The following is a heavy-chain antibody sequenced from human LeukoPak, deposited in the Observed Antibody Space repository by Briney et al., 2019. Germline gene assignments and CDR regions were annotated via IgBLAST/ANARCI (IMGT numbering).Heavy chain of an antibody. D-gene: IGHD3-22*01. V-gene: IGHV4-4*08. J-gene: IGHJ5*02. Sequence: SETLSLTCAVSAGSICNSYCSWARQPPGKGLEFIGYISTGGDINYSPSLRSRATMSINPSNNQLSLTLTSVTTADTAVYFCVRGPGRGYDLEPWGQGSLVTVSS. CDR1: AGSICNSY. CDR2: ISTGGDI. CDR3: VRGPGRGYDLEP.